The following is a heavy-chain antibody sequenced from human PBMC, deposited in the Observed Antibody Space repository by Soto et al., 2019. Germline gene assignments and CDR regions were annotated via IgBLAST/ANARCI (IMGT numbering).Heavy chain of an antibody. D-gene: IGHD3-22*01. V-gene: IGHV4-31*03. CDR2: IYYSGST. J-gene: IGHJ4*02. Sequence: PSETLSLTCTVSGGSISSGGYYWSWIRQHPGKGLEWIGYIYYSGSTYYNPSLKSRVTISVDTSKNQFSLKLSSVTAADTAVYYCARTTPTYYYDSSGYYNWGQGTLVTVSS. CDR3: ARTTPTYYYDSSGYYN. CDR1: GGSISSGGYY.